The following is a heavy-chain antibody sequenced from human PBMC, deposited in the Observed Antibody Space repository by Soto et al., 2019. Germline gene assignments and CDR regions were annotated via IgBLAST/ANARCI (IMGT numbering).Heavy chain of an antibody. CDR1: GFTLRGYA. CDR3: ARRARPDFYYMDV. CDR2: ISSNGVGT. D-gene: IGHD6-6*01. V-gene: IGHV3-64*01. Sequence: SLRLSRAASGFTLRGYAMDFVRQAPGKGLEYVSGISSNGVGTYYANSVQGRFTISRDNSKNTVYLQMGSLRPEDMAVYYCARRARPDFYYMDVWGKGTTVTVSS. J-gene: IGHJ6*03.